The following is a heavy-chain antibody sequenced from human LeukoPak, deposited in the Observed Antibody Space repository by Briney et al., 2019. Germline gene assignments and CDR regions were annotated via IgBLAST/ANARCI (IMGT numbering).Heavy chain of an antibody. V-gene: IGHV3-30*02. CDR1: GFTFSSYA. CDR2: IWYDGNNE. Sequence: GSLRLSCXASGFTFSSYAMHWVRQAPGKGLEWVAFIWYDGNNEYYSDSVKGRFTISRDSSKNTLYLQMNSLRAEDTAVYYCAKDPLQYGSGSYYFDYWGQRTLVTVSS. CDR3: AKDPLQYGSGSYYFDY. D-gene: IGHD3-10*01. J-gene: IGHJ4*02.